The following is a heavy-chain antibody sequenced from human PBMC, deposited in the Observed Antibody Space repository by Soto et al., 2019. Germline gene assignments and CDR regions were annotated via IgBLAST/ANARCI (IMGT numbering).Heavy chain of an antibody. V-gene: IGHV2-5*02. J-gene: IGHJ4*02. D-gene: IGHD1-1*01. CDR3: AHTTTATGWFSI. CDR1: GFSLSTRGVG. CDR2: IYWDDDK. Sequence: QITLKESGPTLVKPTQTLTLTCTFSGFSLSTRGVGVGWIRQPPGQALEWLALIYWDDDKRYTPSLKTRLTITKDTSKNQVVFTMTDMNPVDTGTYYCAHTTTATGWFSIWGRGTLVTVSS.